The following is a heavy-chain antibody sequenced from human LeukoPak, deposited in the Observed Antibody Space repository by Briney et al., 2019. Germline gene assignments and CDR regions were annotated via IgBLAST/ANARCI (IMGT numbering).Heavy chain of an antibody. CDR3: ATYSQVLLPFES. CDR1: GFTFSTFA. D-gene: IGHD4-11*01. V-gene: IGHV3-23*01. Sequence: GGSLRLSCAASGFTFSTFAMIWVRQPPGKGLEWVSSIFPSGGEIHYADSVRGRFTISRDNSKSTLSLQMNSLRAEDTAIYYCATYSQVLLPFESWGQGTLVTVSS. J-gene: IGHJ4*02. CDR2: IFPSGGEI.